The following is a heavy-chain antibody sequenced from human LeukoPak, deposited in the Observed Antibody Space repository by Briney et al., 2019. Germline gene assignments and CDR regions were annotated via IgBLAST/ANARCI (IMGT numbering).Heavy chain of an antibody. V-gene: IGHV1-2*06. CDR1: GYTFTGYY. Sequence: GASVKVSCKASGYTFTGYYMHWVRQAPGQGLEWMGRINPNSGGTNYAQKFQGRVTMTRDTSISTAYMELSRLRSDDTAVYYCARALGPIKIVGATRKSLDYWGQGTLVTVSS. J-gene: IGHJ4*02. CDR3: ARALGPIKIVGATRKSLDY. D-gene: IGHD1-26*01. CDR2: INPNSGGT.